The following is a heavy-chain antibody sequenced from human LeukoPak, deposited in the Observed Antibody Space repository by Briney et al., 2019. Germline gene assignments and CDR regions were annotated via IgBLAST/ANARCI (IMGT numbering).Heavy chain of an antibody. J-gene: IGHJ4*02. V-gene: IGHV3-33*01. CDR3: ARGPSYYYDSSGYFVY. CDR1: GFTFSSYG. Sequence: GGSLRLSCAASGFTFSSYGMHWVRQAPGKGLEWVAVIWYDGSNKYYADSVKGRFTISRDNAKNTLYLQMNSLRAEDTAVYYCARGPSYYYDSSGYFVYWGQGTLVTVSS. CDR2: IWYDGSNK. D-gene: IGHD3-22*01.